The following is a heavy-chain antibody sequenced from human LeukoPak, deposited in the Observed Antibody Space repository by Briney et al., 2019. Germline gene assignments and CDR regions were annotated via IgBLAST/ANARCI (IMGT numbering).Heavy chain of an antibody. CDR2: IYYSGSGST. J-gene: IGHJ4*02. D-gene: IGHD6-19*01. Sequence: PSETLSLTCTVSGGSISSYYWSWIQQPPGKGLDWIGYIYYSGSGSTNYNPSLKSRVTISVDTAKNQFSLRLSSVTAADTAVYYCARHRGPYSSGSYFFDYWGQGTLVTVSS. CDR1: GGSISSYY. V-gene: IGHV4-59*08. CDR3: ARHRGPYSSGSYFFDY.